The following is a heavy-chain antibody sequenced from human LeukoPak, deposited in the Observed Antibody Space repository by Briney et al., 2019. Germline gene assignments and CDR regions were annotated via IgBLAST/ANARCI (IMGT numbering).Heavy chain of an antibody. V-gene: IGHV3-23*01. CDR3: AKDGYFRYNNWFDP. J-gene: IGHJ5*02. D-gene: IGHD2-2*03. CDR2: ISAVGGST. CDR1: GFTFGSYA. Sequence: PGGSRTLSWAASGFTFGSYAMGWVRQAPGRGLGWVSSISAVGGSTYYANSGKGRFTISRDNSKNTLYMQMNSLRAEDTAVYYCAKDGYFRYNNWFDPWGQGTLVTVSS.